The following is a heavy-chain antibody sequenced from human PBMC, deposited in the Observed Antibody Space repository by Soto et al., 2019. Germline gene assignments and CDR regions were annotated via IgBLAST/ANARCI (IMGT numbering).Heavy chain of an antibody. J-gene: IGHJ4*02. Sequence: QVLLQESGPGLMKPSQTLSLTCTVSGLTISSASYYWSWIRQHPGKGMEWVGNIYYNWSTYYSPSLKSRVTQWVDTSKNQFSLSLASVTAADTAVYYCARYRISVSWSKFDYWGQGTLVTVSS. CDR1: GLTISSASYY. D-gene: IGHD6-13*01. V-gene: IGHV4-31*03. CDR3: ARYRISVSWSKFDY. CDR2: IYYNWST.